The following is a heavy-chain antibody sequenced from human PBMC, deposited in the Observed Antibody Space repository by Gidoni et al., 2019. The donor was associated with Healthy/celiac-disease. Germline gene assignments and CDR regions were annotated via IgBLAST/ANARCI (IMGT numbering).Heavy chain of an antibody. Sequence: QVQLQESGPGLVKPSETLSLTCTVSGGSISSYYWSWIRQPPGKGLEWIGYIYYSGSTNYNPSLKSRVTISVDTSKNQFSLKLSSVTAADTAVYYCAAGGYSYGRSYYFDYWGQGTLVTVSS. CDR3: AAGGYSYGRSYYFDY. CDR2: IYYSGST. J-gene: IGHJ4*02. CDR1: GGSISSYY. V-gene: IGHV4-59*01. D-gene: IGHD5-18*01.